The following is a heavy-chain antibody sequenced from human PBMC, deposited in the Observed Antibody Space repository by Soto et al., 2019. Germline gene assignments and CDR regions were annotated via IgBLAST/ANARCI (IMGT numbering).Heavy chain of an antibody. D-gene: IGHD2-21*01. CDR2: ISGSGGST. CDR1: GFTFSSYA. J-gene: IGHJ6*02. Sequence: GGSLRLSCAASGFTFSSYAMSWVRQAPGKGLEWVSAISGSGGSTYYADSVKGRFTISRDNSKNTLYLQMNSLRAEDTAVYYCAKDLGPYPGGDGGMDVWGQGTTVTVSS. CDR3: AKDLGPYPGGDGGMDV. V-gene: IGHV3-23*01.